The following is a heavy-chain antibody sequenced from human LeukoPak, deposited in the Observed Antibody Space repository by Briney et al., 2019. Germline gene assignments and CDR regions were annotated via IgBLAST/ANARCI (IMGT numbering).Heavy chain of an antibody. CDR3: ARGDGPTGPDY. CDR1: GGSFSGYY. J-gene: IGHJ4*02. CDR2: INHSGST. D-gene: IGHD1-14*01. Sequence: KTSETLSLTCAVYGGSFSGYYWSWIRQPPGKGLEWIGEINHSGSTNYNPSLKSRVTISVDTSKNQFSLKLNSVTAADTAVYYCARGDGPTGPDYWGQGTLVTVSS. V-gene: IGHV4-34*01.